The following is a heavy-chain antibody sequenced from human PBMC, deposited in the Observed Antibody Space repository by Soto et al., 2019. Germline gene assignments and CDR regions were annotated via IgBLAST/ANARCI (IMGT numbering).Heavy chain of an antibody. D-gene: IGHD1-26*01. J-gene: IGHJ4*02. CDR1: GFSLSNARMG. CDR3: ARIRSGRFDD. V-gene: IGHV2-26*01. CDR2: IFSNDEK. Sequence: SGPTLVNPTETLTLTCTVSGFSLSNARMGVSWFRQPPGKALEWLAHIFSNDEKSYSASLKSRLTISKDTSKSQVVLTMTNMDPVDTATYYCARIRSGRFDDRGQATRVTVAS.